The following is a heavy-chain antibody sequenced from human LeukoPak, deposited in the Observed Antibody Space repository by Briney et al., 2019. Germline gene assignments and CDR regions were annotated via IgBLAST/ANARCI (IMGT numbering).Heavy chain of an antibody. D-gene: IGHD2-2*01. CDR2: ISGSGGST. Sequence: GGSLRLSCAASGFTFSSYAMSWVRQAPGKGLEWVSAISGSGGSTYYADSVKGRFTISRDNSKNTLYLQMNSLRAEDTAVYYCATRRILGYCSSTSCYGSGAPFDYWGQGTLVTVSS. V-gene: IGHV3-23*01. CDR3: ATRRILGYCSSTSCYGSGAPFDY. J-gene: IGHJ4*02. CDR1: GFTFSSYA.